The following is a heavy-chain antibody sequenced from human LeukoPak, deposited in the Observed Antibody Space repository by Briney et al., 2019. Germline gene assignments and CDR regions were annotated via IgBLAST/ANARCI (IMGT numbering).Heavy chain of an antibody. CDR2: IYYSGST. J-gene: IGHJ4*02. Sequence: PSETLSLTCTVSGGSISSSSYYWGWIRQPPGKGLEWIGSIYYSGSTYYNPSLKSRVTISVDTSKNQFSLKLSSVTAADTAVYYCARGLLGWLLRTEFDYWGQGTLVTVSS. CDR3: ARGLLGWLLRTEFDY. V-gene: IGHV4-39*07. D-gene: IGHD3-3*01. CDR1: GGSISSSSYY.